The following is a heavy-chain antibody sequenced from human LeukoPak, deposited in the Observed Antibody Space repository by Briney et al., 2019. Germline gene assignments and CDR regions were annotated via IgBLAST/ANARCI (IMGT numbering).Heavy chain of an antibody. CDR2: ISYSGST. J-gene: IGHJ4*02. Sequence: SETLSLTCTVSGGSVSISYWSWVPQPPGEGLQFIGYISYSGSTNYNPSLKGRVTISVDTSKNQFSLRLTSVTAADTAMYYCARDKHTAFCSGGVCYPYYFDSWGRGTLVTVSS. D-gene: IGHD2-15*01. V-gene: IGHV4-59*02. CDR1: GGSVSISY. CDR3: ARDKHTAFCSGGVCYPYYFDS.